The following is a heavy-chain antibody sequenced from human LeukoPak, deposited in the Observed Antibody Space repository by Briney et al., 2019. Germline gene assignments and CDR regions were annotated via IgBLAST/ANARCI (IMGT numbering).Heavy chain of an antibody. J-gene: IGHJ3*02. D-gene: IGHD3-22*01. CDR2: ISAYNNGYT. CDR3: ARDGHSSGYYQTDAFHI. V-gene: IGHV1-18*01. Sequence: ASVKVSCKASGYTFTSYGISWVRQAPGQGLEWMGWISAYNNGYTNHTQKLQGRLTMTTDTSTSTAYMELRSLRSDDTAVYYCARDGHSSGYYQTDAFHIWGQGTMVTVSS. CDR1: GYTFTSYG.